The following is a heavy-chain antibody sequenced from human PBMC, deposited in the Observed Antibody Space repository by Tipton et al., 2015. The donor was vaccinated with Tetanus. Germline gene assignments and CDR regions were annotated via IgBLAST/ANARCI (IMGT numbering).Heavy chain of an antibody. D-gene: IGHD3-22*01. J-gene: IGHJ6*02. CDR1: GGSVNSGSYY. V-gene: IGHV4-61*01. Sequence: TLSLTCTVSGGSVNSGSYYWSWIRQPPGKGLEWIGYIYQSGSTSYSPSLESRVTISLETSKNQVSLRLSSVTAADTAVYYCARDGPYYSDTSNDSPFYGMDGWGHGTTVPVSS. CDR2: IYQSGST. CDR3: ARDGPYYSDTSNDSPFYGMDG.